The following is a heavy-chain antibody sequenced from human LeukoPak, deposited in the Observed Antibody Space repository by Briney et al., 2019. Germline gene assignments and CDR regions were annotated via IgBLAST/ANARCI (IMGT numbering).Heavy chain of an antibody. Sequence: ASVKVSCKASGYTFTGYYMHWVRQAPGQGLEWMGWINPNSGGTNYAQKFQGRVTMTRDTSISTAYMELSRLRSDDTAVHYCARAVAVYSSGWYGGAYWGQGTLVTVSS. V-gene: IGHV1-2*02. CDR2: INPNSGGT. CDR1: GYTFTGYY. D-gene: IGHD6-19*01. CDR3: ARAVAVYSSGWYGGAY. J-gene: IGHJ4*02.